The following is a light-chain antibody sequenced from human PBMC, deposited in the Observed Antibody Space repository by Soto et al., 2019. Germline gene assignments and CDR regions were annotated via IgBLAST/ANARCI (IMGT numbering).Light chain of an antibody. J-gene: IGKJ1*01. V-gene: IGKV3-20*01. CDR2: GAS. CDR3: QQYGSSPWT. Sequence: EIVLTQSPATLSLSPGERATLSCRASQSVSSSYLAGYQQKPGQAPRLLIYGASSRATGIPDRFSGSGSGTDFTLTISRLEPEDFAVYYCQQYGSSPWTFGQGTKVDIK. CDR1: QSVSSSY.